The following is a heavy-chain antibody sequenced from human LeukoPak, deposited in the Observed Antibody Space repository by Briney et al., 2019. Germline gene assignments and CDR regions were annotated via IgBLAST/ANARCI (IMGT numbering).Heavy chain of an antibody. D-gene: IGHD3-10*01. CDR1: GFTFSSYE. CDR3: ARGGIGSRPYHPGFEY. CDR2: ISSSGSTI. Sequence: GGSLRLSCAASGFTFSSYEMNWVRQAPGKGLEWISYISSSGSTIYYADSLKGRFTISRDNTDSSLYLQMSGLRAEDTAAYYCARGGIGSRPYHPGFEYWGQGTLLAVSS. V-gene: IGHV3-48*03. J-gene: IGHJ4*02.